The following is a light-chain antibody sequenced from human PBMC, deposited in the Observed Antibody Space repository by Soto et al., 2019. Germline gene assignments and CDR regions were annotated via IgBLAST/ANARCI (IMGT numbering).Light chain of an antibody. J-gene: IGKJ4*01. CDR1: QSVSSNY. V-gene: IGKV3-20*01. Sequence: EIVLTQSPATLSVSPGDRATISCRASQSVSSNYLAWYQKKPVQPPRLLIYGASSKATGIPERFSGSGSGTDFTLTISSLEPEDFAVYYCHQYGSSPLTFGGGTKVEIK. CDR3: HQYGSSPLT. CDR2: GAS.